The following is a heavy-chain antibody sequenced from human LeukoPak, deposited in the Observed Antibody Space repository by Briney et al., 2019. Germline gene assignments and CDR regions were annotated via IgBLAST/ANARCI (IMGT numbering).Heavy chain of an antibody. CDR1: GYTFTTYY. J-gene: IGHJ4*02. V-gene: IGHV1-46*01. CDR3: ARDMTGKRGYFDY. D-gene: IGHD1-20*01. Sequence: ASVKVSCKASGYTFTTYYMHWVRQAPGQGLEWMGLINPNGGGTGYAQKFQGRVTTTRDTSTSTTCMELSSLKSEDTAVYYCARDMTGKRGYFDYWGQGTLVTVSS. CDR2: INPNGGGT.